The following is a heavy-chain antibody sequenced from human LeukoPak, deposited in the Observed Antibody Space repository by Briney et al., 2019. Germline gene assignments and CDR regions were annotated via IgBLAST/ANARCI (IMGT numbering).Heavy chain of an antibody. D-gene: IGHD3-10*01. CDR2: IIPIFGTA. Sequence: SAKVSCKASGGTFSSYAISWVRQAPGQGLEWMGRIIPIFGTANYAQKFQGRVTITTDESTSTAYMELSSLRSEDTAVYYCARDSGLLWFGEFVDYWGQGTLVTVSS. CDR1: GGTFSSYA. J-gene: IGHJ4*02. V-gene: IGHV1-69*05. CDR3: ARDSGLLWFGEFVDY.